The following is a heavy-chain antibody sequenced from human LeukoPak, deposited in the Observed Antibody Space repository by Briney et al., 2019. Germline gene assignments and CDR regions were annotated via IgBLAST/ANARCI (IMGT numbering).Heavy chain of an antibody. CDR3: TRCHNILDY. CDR2: ITTSGGNT. V-gene: IGHV3-23*01. Sequence: PGGSLRLSCAVSRFILRYYDMAWVRQAPGKRLEWVSYITTSGGNTYYADSVKGRFTISRDNSKNTLYLQLNTLRAEDTALYYCTRCHNILDYWGKGTLVTVSS. D-gene: IGHD2-15*01. CDR1: RFILRYYD. J-gene: IGHJ4*02.